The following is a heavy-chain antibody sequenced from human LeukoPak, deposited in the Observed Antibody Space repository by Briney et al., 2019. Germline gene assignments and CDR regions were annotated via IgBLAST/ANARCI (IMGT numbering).Heavy chain of an antibody. Sequence: SETLSLTCTVSGGSISSHYWSWIRQPPGKGLGWIGYIYYSGSTNYNPSLKSRVTISVDTSKNQFSLKLSSVTAADTAVYYCARAVTVESNWFDPWGQGTLVTASS. CDR1: GGSISSHY. D-gene: IGHD2/OR15-2a*01. V-gene: IGHV4-59*11. J-gene: IGHJ5*02. CDR3: ARAVTVESNWFDP. CDR2: IYYSGST.